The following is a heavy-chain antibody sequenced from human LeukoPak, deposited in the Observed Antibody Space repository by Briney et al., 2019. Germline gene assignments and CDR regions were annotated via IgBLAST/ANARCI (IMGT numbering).Heavy chain of an antibody. Sequence: GGSLRLSCAASGFTFSNYAMSWVRQSPGKGLEWVSAIGRSGANSYYATSVKGRFTISRDISKNTLYLQMNSLRAEDTAIYYCAKDRAGATLYFDCWGQGTLVTVSS. CDR3: AKDRAGATLYFDC. V-gene: IGHV3-23*01. J-gene: IGHJ4*02. CDR1: GFTFSNYA. CDR2: IGRSGANS. D-gene: IGHD1-26*01.